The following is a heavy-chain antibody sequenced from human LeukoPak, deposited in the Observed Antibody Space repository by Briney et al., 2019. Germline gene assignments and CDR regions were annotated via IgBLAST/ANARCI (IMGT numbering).Heavy chain of an antibody. CDR2: ISSSSSYI. CDR3: ARDLDVKTGGFDY. D-gene: IGHD3-16*01. CDR1: GFTFSSYS. Sequence: PGGSLRLSCAASGFTFSSYSMNWVRQAPGKGLEWVSSISSSSSYIYYADSVKGRFSISRDNAKNSLYLQMNSLRAEDTAVYYCARDLDVKTGGFDYWGQGTLVTVSS. V-gene: IGHV3-21*01. J-gene: IGHJ4*02.